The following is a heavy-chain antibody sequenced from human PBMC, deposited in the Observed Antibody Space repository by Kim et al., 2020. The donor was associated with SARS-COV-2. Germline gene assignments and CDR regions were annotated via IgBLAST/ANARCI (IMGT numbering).Heavy chain of an antibody. D-gene: IGHD6-13*01. J-gene: IGHJ4*02. V-gene: IGHV3-11*05. Sequence: GGSLRLSCAASGFTFSDYNMSWIRQAPGKGLEWVSYISSSSSFTNYATSVKGRFTISRDNAKNSRYLQMNNLRAEDTAVYYCARDIRRQQLAYCDYWGQGTLFTVSS. CDR2: ISSSSSFT. CDR3: ARDIRRQQLAYCDY. CDR1: GFTFSDYN.